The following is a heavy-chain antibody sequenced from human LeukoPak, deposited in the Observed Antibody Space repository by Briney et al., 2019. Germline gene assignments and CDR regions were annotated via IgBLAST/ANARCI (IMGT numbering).Heavy chain of an antibody. V-gene: IGHV3-30*18. CDR3: AKYIGGGLDY. D-gene: IGHD5-12*01. CDR2: ISYDGGNI. J-gene: IGHJ4*02. Sequence: GGSLRPSCAASGFTFSNFGMHWGRQAPGKGVEWVAVISYDGGNIYYADSVKGRFTISRDNSKNTLYLQMNGLRAEDTAVFYCAKYIGGGLDYWGQGTLVTVSS. CDR1: GFTFSNFG.